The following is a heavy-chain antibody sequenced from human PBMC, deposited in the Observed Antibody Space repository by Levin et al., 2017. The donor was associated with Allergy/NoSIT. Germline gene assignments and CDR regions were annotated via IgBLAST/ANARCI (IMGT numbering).Heavy chain of an antibody. CDR3: ARDHGAAAGTFGY. CDR2: ISSSSSYI. J-gene: IGHJ4*02. Sequence: GGSLRLSCAASGFTFSSYSMNWVRQAPGKGLEWVSSISSSSSYIYYADSVKGRFTISRDNAKNSLYLQMNSLRAEDTAVYYCARDHGAAAGTFGYWGQGTLVTVSS. D-gene: IGHD6-13*01. V-gene: IGHV3-21*01. CDR1: GFTFSSYS.